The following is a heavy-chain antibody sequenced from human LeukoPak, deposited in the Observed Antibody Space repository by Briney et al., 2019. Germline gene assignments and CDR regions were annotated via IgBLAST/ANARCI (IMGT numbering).Heavy chain of an antibody. CDR2: ISSSSSTI. V-gene: IGHV3-48*01. J-gene: IGHJ5*02. CDR3: AREAAASNWFDP. CDR1: GFTFSSYS. D-gene: IGHD6-13*01. Sequence: GGSLRLSCAASGFTFSSYSMNWVRQAPGKGLEWVSYISSSSSTIYYADSVKGRFTISRDNSKNTLYLQMNSLRAEDTAVYYCAREAAASNWFDPWGQGTLVTVSS.